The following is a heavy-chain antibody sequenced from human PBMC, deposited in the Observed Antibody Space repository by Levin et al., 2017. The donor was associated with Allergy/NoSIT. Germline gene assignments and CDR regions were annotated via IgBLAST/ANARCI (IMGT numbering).Heavy chain of an antibody. CDR1: GFTFSDYW. Sequence: GGSLRLSCAASGFTFSDYWMNWVRQAPGKGLEWVANIKQDGSEKYYVDSVKGRFTISRDNAKNSLYLQMNSLRAEDTAVYYCARRRSGSDWDDYWGQGTLVTVSS. CDR2: IKQDGSEK. D-gene: IGHD5-12*01. J-gene: IGHJ4*02. V-gene: IGHV3-7*01. CDR3: ARRRSGSDWDDY.